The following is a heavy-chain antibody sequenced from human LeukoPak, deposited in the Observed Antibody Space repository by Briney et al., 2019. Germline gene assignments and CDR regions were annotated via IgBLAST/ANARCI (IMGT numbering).Heavy chain of an antibody. V-gene: IGHV3-21*01. CDR2: ISSSGSYI. D-gene: IGHD6-13*01. J-gene: IGHJ4*02. Sequence: GGSLRLSCAASGFTVSSNYMSWVRQAPGKGLEWVSSISSSGSYIYYADSVKGRFTISRDNAKNSLYLQMNSLRAEDTAVYYCAKEWAGSWYGFDYWGQGTLVTVSS. CDR1: GFTVSSNY. CDR3: AKEWAGSWYGFDY.